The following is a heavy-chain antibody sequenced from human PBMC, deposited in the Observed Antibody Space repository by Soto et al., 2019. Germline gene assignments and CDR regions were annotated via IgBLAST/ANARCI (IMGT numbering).Heavy chain of an antibody. D-gene: IGHD3-22*01. Sequence: GESLKISCRGSGYDFNTNWFGWVRQLPGRGLEWVGIMYPGDSDTRYNPSLQGHVTLSVDVTVSTAFLQWRSLETSDTGMYFCARLPRDCNKTSCYYADHWGKGTQVSVSS. J-gene: IGHJ4*02. CDR1: GYDFNTNW. V-gene: IGHV5-51*01. CDR2: MYPGDSDT. CDR3: ARLPRDCNKTSCYYADH.